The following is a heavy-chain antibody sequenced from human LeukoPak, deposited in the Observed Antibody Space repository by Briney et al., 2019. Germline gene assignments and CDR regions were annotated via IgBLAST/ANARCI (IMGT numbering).Heavy chain of an antibody. CDR2: ISSSGST. V-gene: IGHV4-59*01. J-gene: IGHJ4*02. CDR1: GVSIFHYY. Sequence: SETLCLTCTYPGVSIFHYYWSWVRQPPGEGLGWIGYISSSGSTHYSTSLKSRATISVDMSKKQFSLNLNSVTAADTAIYYCAKGARDFPNDYFDSWGQGTLVTVSS. D-gene: IGHD2-21*02. CDR3: AKGARDFPNDYFDS.